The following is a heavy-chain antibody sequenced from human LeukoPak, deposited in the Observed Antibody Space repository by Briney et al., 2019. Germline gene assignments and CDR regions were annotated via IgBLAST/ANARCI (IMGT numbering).Heavy chain of an antibody. CDR2: ISGSGGST. CDR3: AKGVYSYGYRGAFDY. Sequence: PGGSPRLSCAASGFTFSSYAMSWVRQAPGKGLEWVSAISGSGGSTYYADSVKGRFTISRDNSKNTLYLQMNSLRAEATAVYYCAKGVYSYGYRGAFDYWGQGTLVTVSS. D-gene: IGHD5-18*01. CDR1: GFTFSSYA. V-gene: IGHV3-23*01. J-gene: IGHJ4*02.